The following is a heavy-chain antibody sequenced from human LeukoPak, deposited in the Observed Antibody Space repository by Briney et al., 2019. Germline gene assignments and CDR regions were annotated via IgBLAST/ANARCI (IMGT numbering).Heavy chain of an antibody. CDR2: IKQDGSEK. CDR3: ATWGSVYDWPPLDYYYGMDV. J-gene: IGHJ6*02. D-gene: IGHD5/OR15-5a*01. CDR1: GFTFSSYW. Sequence: PGGSLRLSCAASGFTFSSYWMSWVRQAPGKGLEWVANIKQDGSEKYYVDSVKGRFTISRDNAKNSLYLQMNSLRAEDTAVYYCATWGSVYDWPPLDYYYGMDVWGQGTTVTVSS. V-gene: IGHV3-7*01.